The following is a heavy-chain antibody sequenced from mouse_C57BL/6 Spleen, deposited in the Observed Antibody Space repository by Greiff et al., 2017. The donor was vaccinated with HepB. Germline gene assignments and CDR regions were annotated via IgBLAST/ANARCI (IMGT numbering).Heavy chain of an antibody. CDR3: ARNYKTGTVFDY. V-gene: IGHV1-52*01. CDR1: GYTFTSYW. D-gene: IGHD4-1*01. J-gene: IGHJ2*01. CDR2: IDPSDSET. Sequence: FQLQQPGAELVRPGSSVKLSCKASGYTFTSYWMPWVKQRPIQGLEWIGNIDPSDSETHYNQKFKDKATLTVDKSSSTAYMQLSSLTAEDAAVYYCARNYKTGTVFDYWGQGTTLTVSS.